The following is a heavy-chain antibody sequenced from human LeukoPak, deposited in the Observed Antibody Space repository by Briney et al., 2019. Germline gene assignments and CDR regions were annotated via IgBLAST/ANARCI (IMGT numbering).Heavy chain of an antibody. CDR1: GFTFSVSA. J-gene: IGHJ5*02. Sequence: PGGSLRLSCAASGFTFSVSAIHRVRQASGKGLEWVARIRSKVNNYATVYAASVKGRFTISRDDSKNTAYLQMNTLQTDDTAVYYCTRLTDIVVVPTTSWGQGTLVTVSS. D-gene: IGHD2-2*01. V-gene: IGHV3-73*01. CDR2: IRSKVNNYAT. CDR3: TRLTDIVVVPTTS.